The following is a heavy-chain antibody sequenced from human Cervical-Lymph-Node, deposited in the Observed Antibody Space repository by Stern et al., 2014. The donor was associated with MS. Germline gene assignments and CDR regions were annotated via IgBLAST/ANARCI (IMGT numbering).Heavy chain of an antibody. CDR1: GYTFSNFG. CDR2: ISVYNGNT. D-gene: IGHD4-17*01. J-gene: IGHJ4*02. V-gene: IGHV1-18*01. Sequence: VQLVESGAEVKKPGASVKVSCKTSGYTFSNFGINWVRQAPGQGLQWMGWISVYNGNTNHAQKFQDRATMTTDTSTNTAYMELRSLRSDDTAVYYCARDAETTVPALAHWGQGTLITVSS. CDR3: ARDAETTVPALAH.